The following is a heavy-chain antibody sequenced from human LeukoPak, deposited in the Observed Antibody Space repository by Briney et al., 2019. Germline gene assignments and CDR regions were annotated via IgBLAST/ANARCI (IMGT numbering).Heavy chain of an antibody. Sequence: GGSLRLSCAASGFTVSSNYMSWVRQAPGKGLEWVSVIYSGGSTYHADSVKGRFTISTENSKNTLYLQMNSLRAEDTGVYYCARGPSPYSSSWYLQHWGQGTLVTVSS. CDR2: IYSGGST. J-gene: IGHJ1*01. CDR1: GFTVSSNY. CDR3: ARGPSPYSSSWYLQH. D-gene: IGHD6-13*01. V-gene: IGHV3-53*01.